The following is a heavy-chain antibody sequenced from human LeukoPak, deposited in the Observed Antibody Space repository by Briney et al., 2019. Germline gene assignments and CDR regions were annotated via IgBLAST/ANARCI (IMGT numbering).Heavy chain of an antibody. CDR1: GGTFSSYA. Sequence: SVKVSCKASGGTFSSYAISWVRQAPGQGLEWMGGIIPIFGTANYAQKFQGRVTITADESTNTVYMELSSLRFEDTAVYYCARGAFGFGELFGHWGQGTLVTVSS. D-gene: IGHD3-10*01. CDR3: ARGAFGFGELFGH. V-gene: IGHV1-69*01. J-gene: IGHJ1*01. CDR2: IIPIFGTA.